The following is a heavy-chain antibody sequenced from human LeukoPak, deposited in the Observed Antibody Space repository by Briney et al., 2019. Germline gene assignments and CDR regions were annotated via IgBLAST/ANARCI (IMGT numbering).Heavy chain of an antibody. CDR1: VGSFSGYY. D-gene: IGHD1-7*01. V-gene: IGHV4-34*01. CDR3: ARGGDNWNYGDI. CDR2: INHSGST. J-gene: IGHJ3*02. Sequence: SETLSLTCAVYVGSFSGYYWSWIRQPPGKGLEWIGEINHSGSTNYNPSLKSRVTISVDTSKNQFSLKLSSVTAADKAVYYCARGGDNWNYGDIWGQGTMVTVSS.